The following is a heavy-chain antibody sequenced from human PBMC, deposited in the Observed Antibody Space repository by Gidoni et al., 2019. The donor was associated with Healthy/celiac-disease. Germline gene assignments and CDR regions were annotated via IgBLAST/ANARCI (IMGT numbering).Heavy chain of an antibody. D-gene: IGHD4-17*01. CDR1: GGSISSGGYS. J-gene: IGHJ4*02. V-gene: IGHV4-30-2*01. CDR3: ARDTYGDYSFDY. Sequence: QLQLQESGSGLVQPSQPLSLPCAVSGGSISSGGYSWSWIRQPPGKGLEWCGYIDHSGSTYYNPSLKRRVTISVDRSKNQFSLKLSSVTAADTAVYYCARDTYGDYSFDYWGQGTLVTVSS. CDR2: IDHSGST.